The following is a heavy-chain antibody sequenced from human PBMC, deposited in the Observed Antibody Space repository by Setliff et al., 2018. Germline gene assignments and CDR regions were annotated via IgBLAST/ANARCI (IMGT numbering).Heavy chain of an antibody. D-gene: IGHD3-10*01. CDR2: MYNSGNT. V-gene: IGHV4-59*11. J-gene: IGHJ6*03. CDR1: GGSISHHY. Sequence: PSETLSLTCTVSGGSISHHYWSWIRQPPGKGLEWVGYMYNSGNTNYNPSLRRRDAISVDKSKNQFSLKLSSVTAADTAVYYCARALLWFGEGMDVWGKGTTVTISS. CDR3: ARALLWFGEGMDV.